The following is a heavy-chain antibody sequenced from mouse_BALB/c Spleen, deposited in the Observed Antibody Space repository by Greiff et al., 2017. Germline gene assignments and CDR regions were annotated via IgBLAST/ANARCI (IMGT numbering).Heavy chain of an antibody. D-gene: IGHD2-4*01. CDR3: ARAGGLRRGDWFAY. V-gene: IGHV1-82*01. CDR2: IYPGDGDT. CDR1: GYAFSSSW. Sequence: VQLVESGPELVKPGASVKISCKASGYAFSSSWMNWVKQRPGQGLEWIGRIYPGDGDTNYNGKFKGKATLTADKSSSTAYMQLSSLTSVDSAVYFCARAGGLRRGDWFAYWGQGTLVTVSA. J-gene: IGHJ3*01.